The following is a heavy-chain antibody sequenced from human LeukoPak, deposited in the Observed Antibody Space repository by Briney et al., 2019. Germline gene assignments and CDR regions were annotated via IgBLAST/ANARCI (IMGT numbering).Heavy chain of an antibody. D-gene: IGHD6-13*01. V-gene: IGHV1-69*05. CDR2: IIPIFGTA. Sequence: ASVKVSCKASGGILSSYAMSWVRQAPGQGLEWMGGIIPIFGTANYAQKFQGRVTITTDESTSTAFMELSRLRSDDTAVYYCARDPGIAAAGSFDYWGQGTLVTVSS. CDR3: ARDPGIAAAGSFDY. J-gene: IGHJ4*02. CDR1: GGILSSYA.